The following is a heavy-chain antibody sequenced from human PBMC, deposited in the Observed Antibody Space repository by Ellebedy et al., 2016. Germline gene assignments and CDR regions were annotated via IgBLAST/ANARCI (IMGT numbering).Heavy chain of an antibody. V-gene: IGHV4-34*01. Sequence: GSLRLSCAASGFTFSTYWMSWIRQPPGKGLEWIGEINPVGSTYYNPSLKTRVTILVDTSKNQFSLKLDSVTAADAAVFYCARTTNPRYFDLWGRGTLVTVSS. CDR2: INPVGST. J-gene: IGHJ2*01. CDR3: ARTTNPRYFDL. CDR1: GFTFSTYW. D-gene: IGHD2-8*01.